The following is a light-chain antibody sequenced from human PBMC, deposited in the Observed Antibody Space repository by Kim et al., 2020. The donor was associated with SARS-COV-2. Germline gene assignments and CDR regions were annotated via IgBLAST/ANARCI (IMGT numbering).Light chain of an antibody. Sequence: EIVLTQSPGTLSLSPGERVTLSCRASRTVNNNYLAWYQQRPGQSPRLFIYDASYRATGIPDRFSGAGSGTDFTLTIGSLEPEDFAVYFCKQYDTAPFTFGQGTRLEI. CDR2: DAS. J-gene: IGKJ2*01. CDR1: RTVNNNY. CDR3: KQYDTAPFT. V-gene: IGKV3-20*01.